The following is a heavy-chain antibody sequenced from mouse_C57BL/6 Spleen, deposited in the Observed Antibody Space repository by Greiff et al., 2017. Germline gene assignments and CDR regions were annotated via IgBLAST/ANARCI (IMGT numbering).Heavy chain of an antibody. Sequence: EVQLQQSGPGLVKPSQSLSLTCSVTGYSITSGYYWNWIRQFPGNKLEWMGYISYDGSNNYNPSLKNRISITRDTSKNQFFLKLNSVTTEDTATYYCAREEMVTTSFAYWGQGTLVTVSA. D-gene: IGHD2-2*01. CDR3: AREEMVTTSFAY. V-gene: IGHV3-6*01. CDR2: ISYDGSN. CDR1: GYSITSGYY. J-gene: IGHJ3*01.